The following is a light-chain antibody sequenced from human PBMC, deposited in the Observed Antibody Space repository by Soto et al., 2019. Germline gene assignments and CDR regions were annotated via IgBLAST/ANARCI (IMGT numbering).Light chain of an antibody. V-gene: IGKV1-5*01. CDR3: QHFNSYPWT. Sequence: DIQMTQSPSTLSASVGDRVTITCRASQNIDISLAWFQQRPGQAPKVLIYAASGLASGVPSTFSGSGSGTEFTLTISSLQPDDVATYYCQHFNSYPWTFGQGTKVDIK. J-gene: IGKJ1*01. CDR1: QNIDIS. CDR2: AAS.